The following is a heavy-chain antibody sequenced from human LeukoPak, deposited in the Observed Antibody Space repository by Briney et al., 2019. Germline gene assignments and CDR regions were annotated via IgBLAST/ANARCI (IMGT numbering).Heavy chain of an antibody. J-gene: IGHJ4*02. V-gene: IGHV3-30-3*01. Sequence: GGSLRLSCAASGFSFSSSAMHWVRQAPGKGLEWVAALSYDGSNKNYADSVKGRFTISRDNSKNTVYLQMNSLRVEDTAVYYCARDRVFLDYWGQGTLVTVS. D-gene: IGHD2-21*01. CDR2: LSYDGSNK. CDR3: ARDRVFLDY. CDR1: GFSFSSSA.